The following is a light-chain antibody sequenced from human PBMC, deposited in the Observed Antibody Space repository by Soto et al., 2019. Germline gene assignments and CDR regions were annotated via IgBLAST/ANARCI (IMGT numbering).Light chain of an antibody. CDR3: QQYNNWPPT. CDR1: QSVTTW. CDR2: KAS. Sequence: DIQMTQSPSTLSASVGDRVTITCRASQSVTTWLAWYQQKPGKAPKLLIYKASNLESGLPSRFTGSGSGTEFTLTISSLQSEDFAVYYCQQYNNWPPTFGQGTRLEN. J-gene: IGKJ5*01. V-gene: IGKV1-5*03.